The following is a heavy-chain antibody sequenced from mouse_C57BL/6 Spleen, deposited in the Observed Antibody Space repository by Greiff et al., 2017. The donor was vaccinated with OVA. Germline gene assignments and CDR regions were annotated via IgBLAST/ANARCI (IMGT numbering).Heavy chain of an antibody. CDR2: IYPRSGNT. J-gene: IGHJ4*01. CDR1: GYTFTSYG. D-gene: IGHD4-1*02. V-gene: IGHV1-81*01. CDR3: AINWDGAMDY. Sequence: QVQLQQSGAELARPGASVKLSCKASGYTFTSYGISWVKQRTGQGLEWIGEIYPRSGNTYYNEKFKGKATLTADKSSSTAYIELRSLTSEDSAVYFCAINWDGAMDYWGQGTSVTVSS.